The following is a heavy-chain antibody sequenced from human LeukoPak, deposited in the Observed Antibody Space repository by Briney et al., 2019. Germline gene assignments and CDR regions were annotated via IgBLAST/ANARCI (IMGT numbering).Heavy chain of an antibody. V-gene: IGHV4-39*01. Sequence: SETLSLTCTVSGGSISSSSYYWGWIRQPPGKGLEWIGSIYYSGSTYYNPSLKSRVTISVDTSKNQFSLKLSSVTAADTAVYYCARQSRGSTIFGVVAFDIWGQGTMVTVSS. CDR1: GGSISSSSYY. CDR2: IYYSGST. CDR3: ARQSRGSTIFGVVAFDI. D-gene: IGHD3-3*01. J-gene: IGHJ3*02.